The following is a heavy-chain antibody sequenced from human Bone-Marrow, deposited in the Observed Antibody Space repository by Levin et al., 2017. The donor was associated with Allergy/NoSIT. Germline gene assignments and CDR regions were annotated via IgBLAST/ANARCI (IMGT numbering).Heavy chain of an antibody. CDR1: GGSISSSSYY. CDR2: IYYSGST. D-gene: IGHD3-10*01. Sequence: ASETLSLTCTVSGGSISSSSYYWVWIRQPPGKGLEWIGSIYYSGSTYYNPSLKSRVTISVDTSKNQFSLKLSSVTAADTAVYYCASLGGVRGVIMPINFDYWGQGTLVTVSS. V-gene: IGHV4-39*01. CDR3: ASLGGVRGVIMPINFDY. J-gene: IGHJ4*02.